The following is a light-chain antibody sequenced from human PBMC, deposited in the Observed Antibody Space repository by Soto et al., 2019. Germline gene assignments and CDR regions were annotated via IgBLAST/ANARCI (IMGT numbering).Light chain of an antibody. CDR2: GAS. J-gene: IGKJ1*01. CDR1: QSISSN. CDR3: QKSYNTPRT. V-gene: IGKV1-39*01. Sequence: DIQMTQSPPSLSASVGDRVTITCRASQSISSNLNWYQQKPGKAPKLLIYGASSLQSGVPSRFSGSGSETDFTLTISSLQREDFATYYCQKSYNTPRTFGQGTMVEI.